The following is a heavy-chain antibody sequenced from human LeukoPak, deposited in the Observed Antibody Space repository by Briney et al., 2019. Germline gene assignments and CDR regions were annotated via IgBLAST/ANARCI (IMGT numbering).Heavy chain of an antibody. CDR2: IWYDGSNK. J-gene: IGHJ4*02. V-gene: IGHV3-30*02. Sequence: GGPLRLSCAASGFTFSKYGMHWVRQAPGKGLEWVAFIWYDGSNKYYADSVKGRFTISRDNSKNTVYLQMNSLRAEDTAVYYCAKVLAVTSYGAKSIFDHWGQGPLVSVSS. D-gene: IGHD4-23*01. CDR1: GFTFSKYG. CDR3: AKVLAVTSYGAKSIFDH.